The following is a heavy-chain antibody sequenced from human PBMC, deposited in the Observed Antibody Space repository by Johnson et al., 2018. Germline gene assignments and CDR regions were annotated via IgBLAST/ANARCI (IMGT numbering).Heavy chain of an antibody. V-gene: IGHV3-30*18. CDR1: GFTFSSYG. D-gene: IGHD1-26*01. J-gene: IGHJ3*02. CDR2: ISYDGSNK. CDR3: GKESGGGRDAFAI. Sequence: QVQLVESGGGVVQPGRSLRLSCAASGFTFSSYGMHWVRQAPGKGLEWVAVISYDGSNKYFADSVKGRFTISRDNSKNTLYLQMTSMGAEDTAVSYCGKESGGGRDAFAIWGQGTMVTVSS.